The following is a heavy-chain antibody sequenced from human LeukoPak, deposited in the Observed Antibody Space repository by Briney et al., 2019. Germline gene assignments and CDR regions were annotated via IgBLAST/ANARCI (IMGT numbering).Heavy chain of an antibody. J-gene: IGHJ4*02. CDR2: INPNSGGT. CDR3: ARDLPVIGDY. Sequence: ASVKVSCKASGYTFTGYYMHWVRQAPGQGLEWIGWINPNSGGTNYAQKFQGRVTMTRARAVCTASMDLSRLRSDDTAVYYCARDLPVIGDYWGQGTLVTVSS. V-gene: IGHV1-2*02. CDR1: GYTFTGYY. D-gene: IGHD3-22*01.